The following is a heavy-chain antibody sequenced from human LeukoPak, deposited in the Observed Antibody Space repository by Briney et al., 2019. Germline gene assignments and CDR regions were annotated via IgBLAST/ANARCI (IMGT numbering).Heavy chain of an antibody. CDR2: ISGNKGDT. V-gene: IGHV1-18*01. CDR3: ARGSYGEAAFDI. D-gene: IGHD4-17*01. Sequence: ASVKVSCKASGYPFTSFGISWVRQAPGQGLEWMGCISGNKGDTIYAQKVQGRVTMATDRSTSTTHMELRSLSPDDTAVYYCARGSYGEAAFDIWGQGTMVTVSS. J-gene: IGHJ3*02. CDR1: GYPFTSFG.